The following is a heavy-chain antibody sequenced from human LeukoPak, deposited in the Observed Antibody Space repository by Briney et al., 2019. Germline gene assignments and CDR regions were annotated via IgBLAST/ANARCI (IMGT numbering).Heavy chain of an antibody. V-gene: IGHV4-59*01. CDR2: IYYSGST. D-gene: IGHD3-22*01. CDR3: ARLGDRSGYYPFDY. CDR1: GGSISNYH. Sequence: SETLSLTCTVSGGSISNYHWSWIRQPPGKGLEWIGYIYYSGSTNYNPSLKSRVTISVDTSKNQFALKLSSVTAADTAMYYCARLGDRSGYYPFDYWGQGTLVSVSS. J-gene: IGHJ4*02.